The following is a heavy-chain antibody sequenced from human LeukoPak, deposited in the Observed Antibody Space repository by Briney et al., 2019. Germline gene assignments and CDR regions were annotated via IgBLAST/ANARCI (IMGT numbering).Heavy chain of an antibody. D-gene: IGHD4-17*01. CDR3: ARDLDYGPEMDAFDI. CDR1: GGSISSYY. Sequence: SETLSLTCTVSGGSISSYYWSWIRQPPGKGLEWIGYIYYSGSTNYKPSLKSRVTISVDTSKNQFSLKLSSVTAADTAVYYCARDLDYGPEMDAFDIWGQGTMVTVSS. V-gene: IGHV4-59*01. J-gene: IGHJ3*02. CDR2: IYYSGST.